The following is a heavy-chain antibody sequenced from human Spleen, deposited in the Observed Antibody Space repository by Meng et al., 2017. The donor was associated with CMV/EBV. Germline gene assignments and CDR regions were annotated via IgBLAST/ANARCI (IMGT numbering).Heavy chain of an antibody. CDR2: ISAANDNT. CDR3: ARGGGTSGLCYYYGMDV. V-gene: IGHV1-18*01. CDR1: GYTFTSYD. Sequence: ASVKVSCKASGYTFTSYDINWVRQAPGQGLEWMGWISAANDNTNYAQKLQGRVTMTTDTSTSTAYMELRSLTADDTAEFYWARGGGTSGLCYYYGMDVWGQGTTVTVSS. J-gene: IGHJ6*02. D-gene: IGHD2-2*01.